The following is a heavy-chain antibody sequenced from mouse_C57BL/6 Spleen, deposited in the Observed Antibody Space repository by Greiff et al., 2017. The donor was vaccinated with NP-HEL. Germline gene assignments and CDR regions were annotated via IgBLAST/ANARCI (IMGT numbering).Heavy chain of an antibody. CDR1: GFTFSSYT. V-gene: IGHV5-9*01. D-gene: IGHD1-1*01. CDR3: ARQEYYYGSSRAMDY. Sequence: DVQLVESGGGLVKPGGSLKLSCAASGFTFSSYTMSWVRQTPEKRLEWVATISGGGGNTYYPDSVKGRFTISRDNAKNTLYLQMSSLRSEDTALYYCARQEYYYGSSRAMDYWGQGTSVTVSS. CDR2: ISGGGGNT. J-gene: IGHJ4*01.